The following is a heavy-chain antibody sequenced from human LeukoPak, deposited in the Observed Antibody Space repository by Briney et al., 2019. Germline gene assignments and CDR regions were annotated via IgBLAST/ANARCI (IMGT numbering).Heavy chain of an antibody. J-gene: IGHJ6*03. CDR3: AKIVYGATAAYYYYMDV. V-gene: IGHV3-21*01. D-gene: IGHD4-17*01. Sequence: KPGGSLRLSCAASGFTFSNYSMNWVRQAPGKGLEWVSSISSSSSYIYYADSVKGRFTISRDNSKNTLYLQMNSLRAEDTAVYYCAKIVYGATAAYYYYMDVWGKGTTVTISS. CDR1: GFTFSNYS. CDR2: ISSSSSYI.